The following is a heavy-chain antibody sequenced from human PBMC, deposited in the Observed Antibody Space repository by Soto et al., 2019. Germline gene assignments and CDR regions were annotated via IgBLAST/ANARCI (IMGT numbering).Heavy chain of an antibody. D-gene: IGHD6-19*01. CDR1: GDSGSSTSAA. Sequence: SQTLSLTCAISGDSGSSTSAAWSWIRQSPSRGLEWMGRTYYRSKWYSDYAVSLKSRITINPDTSKNQFSLKLNSVTPEETAVYYCARGLHYSGWXWGQVTLVTASX. V-gene: IGHV6-1*01. CDR3: ARGLHYSGWX. J-gene: IGHJ4*02. CDR2: TYYRSKWYS.